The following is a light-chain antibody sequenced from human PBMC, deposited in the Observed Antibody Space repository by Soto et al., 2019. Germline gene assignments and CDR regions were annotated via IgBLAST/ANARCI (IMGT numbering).Light chain of an antibody. CDR1: SSDIGGYNF. V-gene: IGLV2-14*01. CDR2: AVT. J-gene: IGLJ2*01. Sequence: QSVLTQHASVSGSPGQSITISCTGTSSDIGGYNFVSWYHQHPGKAPKLLIYAVTNRPSGIPDRFSGSKSGNTASLTISGLQAEDGADYYCASYTTSSTLVFGGGTKLTVL. CDR3: ASYTTSSTLV.